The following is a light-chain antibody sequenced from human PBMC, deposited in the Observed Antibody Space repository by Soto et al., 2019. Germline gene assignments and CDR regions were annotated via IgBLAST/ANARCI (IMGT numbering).Light chain of an antibody. CDR2: DVS. CDR3: CSYAGTYTYV. V-gene: IGLV2-11*01. CDR1: SSDVGGYNS. J-gene: IGLJ1*01. Sequence: QSALTQPRSVSGSPGQSVTISCTGTSSDVGGYNSVSWYQQHPGKAPKLMIYDVSKRPSGVPDRFSGSKSGNTASLTISGLQAEDEADYYCCSYAGTYTYVFGTGTQVNVL.